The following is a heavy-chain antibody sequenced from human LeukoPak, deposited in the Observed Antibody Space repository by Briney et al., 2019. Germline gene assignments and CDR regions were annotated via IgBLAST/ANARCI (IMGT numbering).Heavy chain of an antibody. J-gene: IGHJ4*02. V-gene: IGHV3-30*18. CDR2: ISYDGSNK. Sequence: GGSLRLSCAASGFTFSSYGMHWVRQAPGKGLDWVAVISYDGSNKYYADSVKGRFTISRDNSKNTLYLQMNSLRAEDTAVYYCAKDGPDYFDYWGQGTLVTVSS. CDR3: AKDGPDYFDY. CDR1: GFTFSSYG.